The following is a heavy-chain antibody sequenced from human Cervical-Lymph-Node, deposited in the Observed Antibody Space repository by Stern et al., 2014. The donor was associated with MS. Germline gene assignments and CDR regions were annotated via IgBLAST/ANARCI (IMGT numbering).Heavy chain of an antibody. Sequence: VQLVQSGAEVKKPGASVKVSCKASGYTFTSYYMHWGLQAPGQGLEWMGIINPSGGSTSYAQKFQGRVTMTRDTSTSTVYMELSSLRSEDTAVYYCARGVKITMIVVVPDYWGQGTLVTVSS. V-gene: IGHV1-46*03. CDR3: ARGVKITMIVVVPDY. CDR2: INPSGGST. J-gene: IGHJ4*02. D-gene: IGHD3-22*01. CDR1: GYTFTSYY.